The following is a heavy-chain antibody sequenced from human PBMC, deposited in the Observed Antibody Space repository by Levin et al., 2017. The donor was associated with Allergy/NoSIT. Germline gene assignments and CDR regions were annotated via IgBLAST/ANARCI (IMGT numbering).Heavy chain of an antibody. D-gene: IGHD3-3*01. CDR1: GFTFSSYA. V-gene: IGHV3-23*01. J-gene: IGHJ3*02. CDR3: AKEPAYYDFWSGYYLHAFDI. Sequence: GGSLRLSCAASGFTFSSYAMSWVRQAPGKGLEWVSAISGSGGSTYYADSVKGRFTISRDNSKNTLYLQMNSLRAEDTAVYYCAKEPAYYDFWSGYYLHAFDIWGQGTMVTVSS. CDR2: ISGSGGST.